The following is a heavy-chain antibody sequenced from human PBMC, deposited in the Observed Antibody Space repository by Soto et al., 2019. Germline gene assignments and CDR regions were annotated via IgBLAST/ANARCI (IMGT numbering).Heavy chain of an antibody. J-gene: IGHJ4*02. V-gene: IGHV1-18*01. CDR2: ISADKGNT. CDR1: GYTFISYD. Sequence: GASVKVSCKASGYTFISYDINWVRQAPGQGLEWMGWISADKGNTNYALKLQGRVTMTTDTSTSTAYMELRSLKSDDTAVYYCAGGVRSPFDYWGQGTLVTVSS. CDR3: AGGVRSPFDY. D-gene: IGHD4-17*01.